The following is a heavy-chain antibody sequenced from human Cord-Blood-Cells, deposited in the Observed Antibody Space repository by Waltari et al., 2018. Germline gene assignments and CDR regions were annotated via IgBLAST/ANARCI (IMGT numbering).Heavy chain of an antibody. CDR1: GLDFSRDG. Sequence: EVQLVESGGGLVWHGGPLSLVCAAAGLDFSRDGMRWVGQAPEKELEWVANIKQDGSEKYYVDSVKGRFTIARDNAKNSLYLQINSLRAEDTAVYYCARNTGQLVHYWGQGTLVTVSS. D-gene: IGHD6-6*01. V-gene: IGHV3-7*01. CDR2: IKQDGSEK. J-gene: IGHJ4*02. CDR3: ARNTGQLVHY.